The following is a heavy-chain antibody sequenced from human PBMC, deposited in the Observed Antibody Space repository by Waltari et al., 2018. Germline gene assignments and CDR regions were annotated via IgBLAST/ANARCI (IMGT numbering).Heavy chain of an antibody. Sequence: QLQLQDSGPRLVKASATLSLTCTVSGDSVSTSSYYWGWLRQPPGKGLEWIGGIYYTGNTFQNPSLKSRVSISIDTYKNQFSLRLRSVTAADTAVYYCARETSSEKGFDYWGQGTLVTVSP. V-gene: IGHV4-39*07. CDR2: IYYTGNT. CDR1: GDSVSTSSYY. J-gene: IGHJ4*02. CDR3: ARETSSEKGFDY. D-gene: IGHD3-10*01.